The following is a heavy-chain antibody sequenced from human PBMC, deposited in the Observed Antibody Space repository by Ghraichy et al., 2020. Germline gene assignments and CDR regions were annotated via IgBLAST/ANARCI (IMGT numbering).Heavy chain of an antibody. CDR3: ASEYSSSYIFDY. CDR2: IWYDGSNK. CDR1: GFTFSSYG. V-gene: IGHV3-33*01. J-gene: IGHJ4*02. Sequence: GGSLRLSCAASGFTFSSYGMHWVRQAPGKGLEWVAVIWYDGSNKYYADSVKGRFTISRDNSKNTLYLQMNSLRAEDTAVYYCASEYSSSYIFDYWGQGTLVTVSS. D-gene: IGHD6-6*01.